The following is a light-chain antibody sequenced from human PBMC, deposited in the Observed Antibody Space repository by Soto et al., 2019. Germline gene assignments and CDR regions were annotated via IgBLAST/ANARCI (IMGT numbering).Light chain of an antibody. V-gene: IGLV2-14*01. Sequence: QSALTQPASVSGSPGQSITISCTEISSDVGEYNYVSWYQQHPGKAPKLMIYEVSNRPSGVSNRFSGSKSGNTASLTISGLQAEDEADYYCSSYTSSSTLVFGGGTKLTVL. CDR3: SSYTSSSTLV. CDR1: SSDVGEYNY. J-gene: IGLJ2*01. CDR2: EVS.